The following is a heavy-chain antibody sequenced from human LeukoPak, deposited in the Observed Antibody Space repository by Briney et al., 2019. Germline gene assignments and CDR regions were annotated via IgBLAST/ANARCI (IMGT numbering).Heavy chain of an antibody. CDR3: ARDYYDFWSGSSAVDY. V-gene: IGHV3-48*04. CDR1: GFTFSSYW. D-gene: IGHD3-3*01. Sequence: GGSLRLSCAASGFTFSSYWMSWVRQAPGKGLEWVSYISSSGSTIYYADSVKGRFTISRDNAKNSLYLQMNSLRAEDTAVYYCARDYYDFWSGSSAVDYWGQGTQVTVSS. J-gene: IGHJ4*02. CDR2: ISSSGSTI.